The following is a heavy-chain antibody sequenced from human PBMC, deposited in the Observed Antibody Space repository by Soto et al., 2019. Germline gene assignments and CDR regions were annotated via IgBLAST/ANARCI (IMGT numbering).Heavy chain of an antibody. V-gene: IGHV1-69*01. Sequence: QVQLVQSGAEVKKPGSSVKVSCKASGGTFGSYAISWVRQAPGQGLEWMGGIIPIPGTANYSQKFQGRVTIAADDSTSTAYMELSSMRSEDTAVYYCAKSQGSSTSLETYYYYYYGMDVWGQGTTVTVSS. J-gene: IGHJ6*02. D-gene: IGHD2-2*01. CDR1: GGTFGSYA. CDR3: AKSQGSSTSLETYYYYYYGMDV. CDR2: IIPIPGTA.